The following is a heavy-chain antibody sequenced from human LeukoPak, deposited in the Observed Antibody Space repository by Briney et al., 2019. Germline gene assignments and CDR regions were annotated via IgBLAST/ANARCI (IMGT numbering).Heavy chain of an antibody. CDR2: IYTSGST. D-gene: IGHD3-16*02. J-gene: IGHJ4*02. Sequence: SETLSLTCTVSGGSISSYYWSWIRQPAGKGLEWIGRIYTSGSTNYNPSLKSRVTMSVDTSKNQFSLKLSSVTAADTAVYYCATASGDYYDYVWGSYRPPPGDYWGQGTLVTVSS. V-gene: IGHV4-4*07. CDR3: ATASGDYYDYVWGSYRPPPGDY. CDR1: GGSISSYY.